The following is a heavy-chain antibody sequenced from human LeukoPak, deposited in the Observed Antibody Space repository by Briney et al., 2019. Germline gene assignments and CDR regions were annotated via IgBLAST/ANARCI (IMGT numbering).Heavy chain of an antibody. CDR3: ARLGTYSSSWPGWFDH. CDR2: IIPILGIA. CDR1: GGTFSSYA. V-gene: IGHV1-69*04. J-gene: IGHJ5*02. Sequence: SVKVSCKASGGTFSSYAISWVRQAPGQGLEWMGRIIPILGIANYAQKFQGRVTITADKSTSTAYMELSSLRSEDTAVYYCARLGTYSSSWPGWFDHWGQGTLVTVSS. D-gene: IGHD6-13*01.